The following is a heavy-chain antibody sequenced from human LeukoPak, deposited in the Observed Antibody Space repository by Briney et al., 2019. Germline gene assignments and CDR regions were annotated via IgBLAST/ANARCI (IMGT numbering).Heavy chain of an antibody. CDR1: GGSISSSSYY. CDR3: ARLQFLSGGYYAFDS. CDR2: IYYSGST. V-gene: IGHV4-39*01. D-gene: IGHD3-22*01. J-gene: IGHJ4*02. Sequence: PSETLSLTCTVSGGSISSSSYYWGWIRQPPGKGLEWIGSIYYSGSTYYNPSLKSRVTISVDTSKNQFSLKLSSVTAADTAVYYCARLQFLSGGYYAFDSWGQGSLVTVSS.